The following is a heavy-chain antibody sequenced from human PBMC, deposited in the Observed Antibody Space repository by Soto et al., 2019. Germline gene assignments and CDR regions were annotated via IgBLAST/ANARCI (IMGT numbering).Heavy chain of an antibody. CDR2: VSPDSGNA. J-gene: IGHJ4*02. V-gene: IGHV1-8*01. Sequence: QVQVVQSRAEVKKPGASVKISCKTSGYTFTYYDINWIRQAPGQGLEWMGWVSPDSGNAGYAPQFQGRVSMTSDTSISTVYMELSSLRAEDTAVYFCEVTTGYWGQGTMVTVSS. D-gene: IGHD2-21*02. CDR3: EVTTGY. CDR1: GYTFTYYD.